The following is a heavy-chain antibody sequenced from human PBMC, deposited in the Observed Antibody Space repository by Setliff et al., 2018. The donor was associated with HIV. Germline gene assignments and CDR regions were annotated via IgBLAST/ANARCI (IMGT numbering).Heavy chain of an antibody. Sequence: ASVKVSCKASGYTFTSYGINWVRQATGQGLEWMGWMNPNSGNTGCAQKFQGRVTMTRDTSISTAYMELNNLKFEDTAVYYCARARRDSYDRGRRNHYYIDVWGKGTTVTVSS. CDR1: GYTFTSYG. V-gene: IGHV1-8*02. CDR2: MNPNSGNT. CDR3: ARARRDSYDRGRRNHYYIDV. J-gene: IGHJ6*03. D-gene: IGHD3-22*01.